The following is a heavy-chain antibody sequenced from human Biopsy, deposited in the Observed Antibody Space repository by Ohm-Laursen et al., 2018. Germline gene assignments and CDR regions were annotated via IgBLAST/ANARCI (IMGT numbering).Heavy chain of an antibody. J-gene: IGHJ6*02. CDR3: ARVAGGYAYYYGMDV. CDR1: GYSVTNDYY. Sequence: SDTLSLTCAVSGYSVTNDYYWGWIRQPPGKGLEWIGNIYYDGITYYNPSLKSRVAMSVDTSKNHFSLRLTSVTAADTAVYCCARVAGGYAYYYGMDVWGQGTTVIVSS. D-gene: IGHD5-12*01. CDR2: IYYDGIT. V-gene: IGHV4-38-2*01.